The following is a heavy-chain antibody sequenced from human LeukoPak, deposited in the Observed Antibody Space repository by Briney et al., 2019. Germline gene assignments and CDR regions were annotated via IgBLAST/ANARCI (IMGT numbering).Heavy chain of an antibody. Sequence: PGGSLRPSCAASGFTFSSYAMSWVRQAPGKGLEWVSAISGNGGSTYYADSVKGRFTISRDNSKNTLYLQMNSLRAEDTAVYYCAKGSGGSGYDYYYYYGMDVWGQGTTVTVSS. V-gene: IGHV3-23*01. J-gene: IGHJ6*02. CDR2: ISGNGGST. CDR3: AKGSGGSGYDYYYYYGMDV. CDR1: GFTFSSYA. D-gene: IGHD5-12*01.